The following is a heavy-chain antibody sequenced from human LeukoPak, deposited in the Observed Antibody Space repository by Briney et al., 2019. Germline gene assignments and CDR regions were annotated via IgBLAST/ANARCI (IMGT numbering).Heavy chain of an antibody. CDR1: GFTFSSYA. CDR3: ARDRNSASSNNWFDP. Sequence: GGSLRLSCAASGFTFSSYALHWVRQAPGKGLEWVSVISYDGGKEYYADSVKGRFTISRDNSKNTLYLQMNSLRGEDTAVYYCARDRNSASSNNWFDPWGQGTLVTVSP. D-gene: IGHD6-6*01. J-gene: IGHJ5*02. V-gene: IGHV3-30-3*01. CDR2: ISYDGGKE.